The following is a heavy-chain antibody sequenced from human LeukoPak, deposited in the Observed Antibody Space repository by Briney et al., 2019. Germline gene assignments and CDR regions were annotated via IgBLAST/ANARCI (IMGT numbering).Heavy chain of an antibody. V-gene: IGHV3-33*01. Sequence: GGSLRLSCAASGFTFSSYGMHWVRQAPGKGLEWVAVIWYDGSNKYYADSVKGRFTISRDNSKNTLYLKMNSLRAGDTAVYYCARARTTYYYYGMDVWGQGTTVTVSS. CDR2: IWYDGSNK. CDR1: GFTFSSYG. CDR3: ARARTTYYYYGMDV. J-gene: IGHJ6*02. D-gene: IGHD4-17*01.